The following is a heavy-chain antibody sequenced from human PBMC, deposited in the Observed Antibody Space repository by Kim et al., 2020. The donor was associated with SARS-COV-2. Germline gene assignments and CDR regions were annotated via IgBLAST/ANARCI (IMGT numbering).Heavy chain of an antibody. CDR2: IYPGDSDT. CDR3: ARRVGYRTPLGNYYYGMDV. CDR1: GYSFTSYW. V-gene: IGHV5-51*01. J-gene: IGHJ6*02. D-gene: IGHD6-13*01. Sequence: GESLKISCKGSGYSFTSYWIGWVRQMPGKGLEWMGIIYPGDSDTRYSPSFQGQVTISADKSISTAYLQWSSLKASDTAMYYCARRVGYRTPLGNYYYGMDVWGQGTTVTVSS.